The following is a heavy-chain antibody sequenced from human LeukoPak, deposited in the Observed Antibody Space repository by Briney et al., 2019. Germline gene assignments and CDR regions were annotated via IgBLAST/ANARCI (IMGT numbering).Heavy chain of an antibody. CDR1: GGSISSYY. Sequence: PSETLSLTCTVSGGSISSYYWSWTRQPPGKGQEWIGDIYYSGNTNYNPSVKSRVTISVDTSKNQFSLQLRSVTAADTAVYYCATLGQHLPYYYYYYMDVWGKGTTVTISS. J-gene: IGHJ6*03. CDR2: IYYSGNT. CDR3: ATLGQHLPYYYYYYMDV. V-gene: IGHV4-59*08. D-gene: IGHD6-13*01.